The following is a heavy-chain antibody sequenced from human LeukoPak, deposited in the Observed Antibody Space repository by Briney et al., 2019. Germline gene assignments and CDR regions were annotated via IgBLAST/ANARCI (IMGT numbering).Heavy chain of an antibody. CDR1: GLTFSSDA. D-gene: IGHD6-19*01. Sequence: GRSLRLFCAASGLTFSSDAMSWGRQAPGKGLEWVSSISGSGGSTYYADSVKGRFTISRDNSKNTLYLQMNSLRAEDTAVYYCAKSSVAGLTRGCFDYWGQGTLVTVSS. V-gene: IGHV3-23*01. CDR3: AKSSVAGLTRGCFDY. J-gene: IGHJ4*02. CDR2: ISGSGGST.